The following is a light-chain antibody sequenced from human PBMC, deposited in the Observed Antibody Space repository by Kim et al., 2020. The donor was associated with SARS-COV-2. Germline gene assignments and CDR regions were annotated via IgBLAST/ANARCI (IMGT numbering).Light chain of an antibody. CDR1: NSDIGGYNY. V-gene: IGLV2-14*03. CDR2: DVN. J-gene: IGLJ2*01. Sequence: QSALTQPASVSGSPGQSITISCIGSNSDIGGYNYVSWYQQHPDKDPKLLIYDVNKRPSGVSNRFSGSKSGNTASLTISGLQAEDEADYYCSSSTTSNTLIFGGGTQLTVL. CDR3: SSSTTSNTLI.